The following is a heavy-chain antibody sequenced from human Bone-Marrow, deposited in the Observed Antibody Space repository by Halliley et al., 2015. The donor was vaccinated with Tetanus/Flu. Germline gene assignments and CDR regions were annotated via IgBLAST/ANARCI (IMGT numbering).Heavy chain of an antibody. J-gene: IGHJ4*02. CDR1: GDSVSSNRAA. V-gene: IGHV6-1*01. CDR3: AREKGDDYGQGPFDF. Sequence: GLVKPSQTLSLTCAISGDSVSSNRAAWNWIRQSPSRGLEWLGRTYYRSKWYNDYAVSVNGRITINPDTSKNQFYLHLNSVTPEDTAVYYCAREKGDDYGQGPFDFWGQGTLVSVSS. D-gene: IGHD4-17*01. CDR2: TYYRSKWYN.